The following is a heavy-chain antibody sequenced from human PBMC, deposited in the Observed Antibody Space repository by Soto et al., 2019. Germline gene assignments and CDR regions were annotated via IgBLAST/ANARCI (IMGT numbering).Heavy chain of an antibody. J-gene: IGHJ4*02. CDR2: ISASGGST. V-gene: IGHV3-23*01. CDR1: GFTFSNYP. Sequence: EVQLLESGGGLVQGGASLRLSCPASGFTFSNYPMSWVRQVPGKGLEWVSSISASGGSTYYADSVRGRFTISRDNSKNTLYLQMNILRAEDTALHYFAKNNLFGSGTKDSWGQGTLVTVSS. CDR3: AKNNLFGSGTKDS. D-gene: IGHD3-10*01.